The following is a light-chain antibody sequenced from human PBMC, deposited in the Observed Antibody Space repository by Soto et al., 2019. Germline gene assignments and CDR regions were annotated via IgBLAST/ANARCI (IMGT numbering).Light chain of an antibody. CDR2: RNN. CDR3: TTWDDSLSGPV. Sequence: QSVLTQSPSASGTPGQRVTISCSGSSSNIGTNYICWYQHLPGTAPKLLIYRNNQRPSGVPDRFSGSKSGTSASLAISGLRSEDEADYYCTTWDDSLSGPVFGGGTKVTVL. CDR1: SSNIGTNY. J-gene: IGLJ3*02. V-gene: IGLV1-47*01.